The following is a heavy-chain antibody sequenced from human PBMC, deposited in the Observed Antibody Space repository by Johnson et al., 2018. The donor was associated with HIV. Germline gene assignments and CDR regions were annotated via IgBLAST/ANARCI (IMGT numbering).Heavy chain of an antibody. V-gene: IGHV3-30-3*01. D-gene: IGHD2-15*01. Sequence: QVQLVESGGGVVQPGGSLRLSCAASGFTFSSCAMHWVRQAPGKGLEWVAVISYDGCNKYYADSVKGRYTISRDNSNHTSDVQMNSLSAEEPAVYYCATPQWWASLDAFDIWSQGTMVTVSS. CDR2: ISYDGCNK. CDR3: ATPQWWASLDAFDI. J-gene: IGHJ3*02. CDR1: GFTFSSCA.